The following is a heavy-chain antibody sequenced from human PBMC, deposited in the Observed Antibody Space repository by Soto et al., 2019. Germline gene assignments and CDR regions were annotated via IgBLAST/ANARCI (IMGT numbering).Heavy chain of an antibody. J-gene: IGHJ5*02. V-gene: IGHV4-59*01. CDR3: ARDRFDYGDSRGWLDP. Sequence: QVQLQESGPGLVKPSETLSLTCTVSSGSITGYYWSWIRQPPGKGLQWIGFIYYTGTTNYNPSLKSRVTMSIDTSKKQFSLKLSAVTAADTAFYYCARDRFDYGDSRGWLDPWGQGTLVTVSS. CDR1: SGSITGYY. D-gene: IGHD4-17*01. CDR2: IYYTGTT.